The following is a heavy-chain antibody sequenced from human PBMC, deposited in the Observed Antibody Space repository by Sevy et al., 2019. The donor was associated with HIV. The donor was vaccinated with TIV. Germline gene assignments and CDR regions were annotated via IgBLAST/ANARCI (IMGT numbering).Heavy chain of an antibody. D-gene: IGHD2-2*01. CDR1: GGSFSGYY. V-gene: IGHV4-34*01. CDR2: INHTGST. CDR3: ARAPPVVVVPGAPSWFDP. J-gene: IGHJ5*02. Sequence: SETLSLTCAVYGGSFSGYYWNWIRQPPGKGLEWIGEINHTGSTHYNTSLKCRITISMDVSKNQFSLRLNSLTAADTAVYYCARAPPVVVVPGAPSWFDPWGQGTLVTVSS.